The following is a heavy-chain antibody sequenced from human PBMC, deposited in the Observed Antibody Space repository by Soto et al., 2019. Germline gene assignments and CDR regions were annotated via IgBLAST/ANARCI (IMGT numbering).Heavy chain of an antibody. D-gene: IGHD2-15*01. V-gene: IGHV4-38-2*01. CDR3: ASLFVAAIYYFDY. Sequence: SETLSLTCAVSGYSISSGYYWGWIRQPPGKGLEWIGSIYHSGSTYYNPSLKSRVTISVDTSKNQFSLKLSSVTAADTAVYCCASLFVAAIYYFDYWGQGTLVTVSS. CDR1: GYSISSGYY. J-gene: IGHJ4*02. CDR2: IYHSGST.